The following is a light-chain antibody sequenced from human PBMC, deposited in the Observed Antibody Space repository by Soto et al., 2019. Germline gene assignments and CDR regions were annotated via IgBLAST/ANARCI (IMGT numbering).Light chain of an antibody. J-gene: IGKJ5*01. Sequence: REIARLTWWTRQPVSITYLTWYQQKPGQAPRLLIFGASKRATGIPDRFSGSGSGRDFTLTISGLEPEDFAVYYCQQYGSTPLISFGQGTRLAI. CDR2: GAS. CDR3: QQYGSTPLIS. V-gene: IGKV3-20*01. CDR1: QPVSITY.